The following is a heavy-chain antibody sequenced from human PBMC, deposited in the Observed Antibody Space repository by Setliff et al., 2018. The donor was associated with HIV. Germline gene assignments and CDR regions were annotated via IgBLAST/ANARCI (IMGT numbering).Heavy chain of an antibody. D-gene: IGHD3-3*01. Sequence: RLSCAASGFTFSNYAMNWVRQAPGKGLEWVSGISGSGISTYYADSVKGRFTISRDNSKNTLYLQMNSLRAEDTAVYYCAKGITIFGVVLYWGQGTLVTVSS. CDR3: AKGITIFGVVLY. V-gene: IGHV3-23*01. J-gene: IGHJ4*02. CDR1: GFTFSNYA. CDR2: ISGSGIST.